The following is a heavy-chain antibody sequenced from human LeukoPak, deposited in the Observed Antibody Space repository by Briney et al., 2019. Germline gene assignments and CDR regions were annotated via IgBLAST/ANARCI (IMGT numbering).Heavy chain of an antibody. J-gene: IGHJ3*02. Sequence: GGSLRLSCAASGFTLSDYYMYWIRRAPGKGLEWISYVTSGNTKTYADSAKGRFTISRDNAKHSLFLQMNSLRAEDTAVYYCARDVHGDGFSTYGAFDIWGRGTLVTVSS. D-gene: IGHD2/OR15-2a*01. CDR3: ARDVHGDGFSTYGAFDI. CDR1: GFTLSDYY. CDR2: VTSGNTK. V-gene: IGHV3-11*01.